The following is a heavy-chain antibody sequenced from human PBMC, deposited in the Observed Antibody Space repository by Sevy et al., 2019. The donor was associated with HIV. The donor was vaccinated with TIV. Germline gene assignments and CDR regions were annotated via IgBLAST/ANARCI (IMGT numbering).Heavy chain of an antibody. Sequence: GGSLILSCAASGFTFSSYSMNWVRHAPGKGLEWVSYISSSSSTIYYADSVKGRFTISRDNAKNSLYLQMNSLRDEDTAVYYCARDRGKSGHYGPGSYSPVDYWGQGTLVTVSS. CDR2: ISSSSSTI. CDR1: GFTFSSYS. CDR3: ARDRGKSGHYGPGSYSPVDY. V-gene: IGHV3-48*02. J-gene: IGHJ4*02. D-gene: IGHD3-10*01.